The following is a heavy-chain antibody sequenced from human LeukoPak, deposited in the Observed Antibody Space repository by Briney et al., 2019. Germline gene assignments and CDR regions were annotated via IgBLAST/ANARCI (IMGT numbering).Heavy chain of an antibody. Sequence: MASETLSLTCTVSGGSFSSFYWSWIRQPPGKGLEWIGYIYYSGNTDYNPSLKSRVTISVDTSKNQFSLKLSSVTAADTAVYYCARFSMKDLFFDYWGQGTLVTVSS. D-gene: IGHD3-3*02. J-gene: IGHJ4*02. CDR2: IYYSGNT. CDR1: GGSFSSFY. CDR3: ARFSMKDLFFDY. V-gene: IGHV4-59*01.